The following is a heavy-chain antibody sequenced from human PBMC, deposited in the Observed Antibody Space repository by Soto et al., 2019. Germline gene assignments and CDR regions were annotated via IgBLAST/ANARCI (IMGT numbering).Heavy chain of an antibody. Sequence: GGSLRLSCAASGFTFSSYWMSWVRQAPGKGLEWVANIKQDGSEKYYVDSVKGRFTISRDNAKNSLYLQMNSLRAEDTAVYYCARRGGDLKLYYFDYWGQGTLVTVSS. CDR2: IKQDGSEK. CDR1: GFTFSSYW. J-gene: IGHJ4*02. D-gene: IGHD2-21*01. CDR3: ARRGGDLKLYYFDY. V-gene: IGHV3-7*01.